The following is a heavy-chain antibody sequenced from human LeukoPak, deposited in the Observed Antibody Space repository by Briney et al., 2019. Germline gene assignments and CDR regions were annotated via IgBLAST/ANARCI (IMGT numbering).Heavy chain of an antibody. CDR2: INTRGST. CDR1: SGSISSSNYY. D-gene: IGHD3-3*01. Sequence: SETLSLTCAVSSGSISSSNYYWSWIRQPAGKGLEWIGSINTRGSTNYNPFLESRVTISVDTSKNQFSLKLSSVTAADTAVYYCARDAYDFWSGYVGWFDPWGQGTLVTVSS. V-gene: IGHV4-61*02. CDR3: ARDAYDFWSGYVGWFDP. J-gene: IGHJ5*02.